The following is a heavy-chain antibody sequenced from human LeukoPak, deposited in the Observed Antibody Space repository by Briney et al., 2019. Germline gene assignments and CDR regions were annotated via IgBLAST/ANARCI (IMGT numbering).Heavy chain of an antibody. J-gene: IGHJ4*02. CDR1: GYTFTSYD. V-gene: IGHV1-2*02. CDR3: ARWSWAVAGGQFDY. CDR2: INPNSGGT. Sequence: ASVKVSCKASGYTFTSYDINWVRQAPGQGLEWMGWINPNSGGTNYAQKFQGRVTMTRDTSISTAYMELSRLRSDDTAVYYCARWSWAVAGGQFDYWGQGTLVTVSS. D-gene: IGHD6-19*01.